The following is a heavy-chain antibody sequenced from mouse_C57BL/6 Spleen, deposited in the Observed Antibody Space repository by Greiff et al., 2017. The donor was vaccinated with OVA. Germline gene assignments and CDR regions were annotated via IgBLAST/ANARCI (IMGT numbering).Heavy chain of an antibody. CDR2: IWSGGST. D-gene: IGHD1-1*01. V-gene: IGHV2-2*01. J-gene: IGHJ2*01. CDR3: ARSYGSSRGYYFDY. CDR1: GFSLTSYG. Sequence: VKLVESGPGLVQPSQSLSITCTVSGFSLTSYGVHWVRQSPGKGLEWLGVIWSGGSTDYNAAFISRLSISKDNSKSQVFFKMNSLQADDTAIYYCARSYGSSRGYYFDYWGQGTTLTVSS.